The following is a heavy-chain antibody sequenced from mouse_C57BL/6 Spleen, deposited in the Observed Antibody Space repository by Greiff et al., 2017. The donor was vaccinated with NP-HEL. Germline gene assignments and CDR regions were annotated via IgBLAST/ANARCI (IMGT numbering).Heavy chain of an antibody. J-gene: IGHJ3*01. CDR1: GYSITSGYY. V-gene: IGHV3-6*01. CDR2: ISYDGSN. D-gene: IGHD2-3*01. CDR3: ARVYQGGYYGAY. Sequence: DVKLQESGPGLVKPSQSLSLTCSVTGYSITSGYYWNWIRQFPGNKLEWMGYISYDGSNNYNPSLKNRISITRDTSKNQFFLKLNSVTTEDTATYYCARVYQGGYYGAYWGQGTLVTVSA.